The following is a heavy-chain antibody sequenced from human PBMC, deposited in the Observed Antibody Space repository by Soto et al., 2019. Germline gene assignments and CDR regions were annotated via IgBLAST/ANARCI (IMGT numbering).Heavy chain of an antibody. CDR3: TQVYGSGSWGWYFHS. Sequence: QITLRESAPSLVKPTETLTLTCTFSGFSLTTTGVGVGWIRQPPGKALEWLAVVFWDGGERYSPSLKSRVTITKDTSKDQVVFTRTNMDPADTATYYCTQVYGSGSWGWYFHSWGQGTLVTVSS. D-gene: IGHD1-26*01. J-gene: IGHJ4*02. CDR1: GFSLTTTGVG. V-gene: IGHV2-5*02. CDR2: VFWDGGE.